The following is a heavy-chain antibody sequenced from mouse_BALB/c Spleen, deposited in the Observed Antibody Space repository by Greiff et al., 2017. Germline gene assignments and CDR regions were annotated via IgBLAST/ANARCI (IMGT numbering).Heavy chain of an antibody. CDR2: INPSNGGT. Sequence: QVQLQQSGAELVKPGASVKLSCKASGYTFTSYYMYWVKQRPGQGLEWIGEINPSNGGTNFNEKFKSKATLTVDKSSSTAYMQLSSLTSEDSAVYYCTRGGVIKTYAMDYWGQGTSVTVSA. V-gene: IGHV1S81*02. D-gene: IGHD2-4*01. J-gene: IGHJ4*01. CDR3: TRGGVIKTYAMDY. CDR1: GYTFTSYY.